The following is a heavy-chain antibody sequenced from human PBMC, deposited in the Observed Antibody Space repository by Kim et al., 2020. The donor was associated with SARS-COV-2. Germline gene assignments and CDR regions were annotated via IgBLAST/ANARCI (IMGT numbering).Heavy chain of an antibody. V-gene: IGHV7-4-1*02. CDR3: ARYYCSATVCYHSDY. CDR2: INTNTGKP. Sequence: ASVKVSCKASGYTVSDYAMSWVRQAPGQGLEWMGWINTNTGKPTYAQGFTGRFVFSLDTSVSTAYLQISSLKAEDTAVYYCARYYCSATVCYHSDYWGQG. D-gene: IGHD2-15*01. J-gene: IGHJ4*02. CDR1: GYTVSDYA.